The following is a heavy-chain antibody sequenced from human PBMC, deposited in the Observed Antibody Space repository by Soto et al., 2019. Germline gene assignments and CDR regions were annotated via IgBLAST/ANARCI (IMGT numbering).Heavy chain of an antibody. CDR2: INPNSGGT. J-gene: IGHJ4*02. CDR3: ARARATSPYDY. CDR1: GYTFTGHY. D-gene: IGHD2-2*01. V-gene: IGHV1-2*04. Sequence: ASVKVSCKASGYTFTGHYMHWVRQAPGQGLEWMGWINPNSGGTNYAQKFQGWVTMTRDTSISTAYMELSRLRSDDTAVYYCARARATSPYDYWGQGTLVTVSS.